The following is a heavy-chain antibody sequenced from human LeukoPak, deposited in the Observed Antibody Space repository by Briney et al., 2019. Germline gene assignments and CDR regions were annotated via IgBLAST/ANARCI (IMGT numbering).Heavy chain of an antibody. CDR1: GFTFSSYW. CDR3: ARDQKGVMTMVTTTVDY. D-gene: IGHD4-17*01. Sequence: GGSLRLSCAASGFTFSSYWMHWVRQAPGKGLVWVARINGDGSSTSYADSVKGRFTIPRDNAKNTLYLQMNSLRAEDTAVYYCARDQKGVMTMVTTTVDYWGQGTLVTVSS. V-gene: IGHV3-74*01. J-gene: IGHJ4*02. CDR2: INGDGSST.